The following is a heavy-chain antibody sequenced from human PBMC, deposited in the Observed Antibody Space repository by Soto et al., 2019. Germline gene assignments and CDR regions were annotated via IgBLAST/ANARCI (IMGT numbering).Heavy chain of an antibody. J-gene: IGHJ6*02. V-gene: IGHV3-33*01. CDR3: ASEYCSGGSCYYYGMDV. Sequence: QVQLVESGGGVVQPGRSLRLSCAACGFTFSSYGMHWVRQAPGKGLEWVAVIWYVGSNKYYADSVKGRFTISRDNSKNTLYLQMNSLRAEDTAVYYCASEYCSGGSCYYYGMDVWGQGTTVTVSS. CDR1: GFTFSSYG. D-gene: IGHD2-15*01. CDR2: IWYVGSNK.